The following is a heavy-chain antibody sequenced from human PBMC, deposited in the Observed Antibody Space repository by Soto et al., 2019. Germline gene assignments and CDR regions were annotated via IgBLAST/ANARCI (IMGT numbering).Heavy chain of an antibody. Sequence: SVKVSCKASGGTFSDYGINWVRQAPGQGLEWMGGLIPIFGTANYAQKFQGRVTITADEPTSTAYMELSSLRSEDTAVYYCARGWDHYDSSGLRTWFDPWGQGTLVTVSS. CDR2: LIPIFGTA. V-gene: IGHV1-69*13. D-gene: IGHD3-22*01. CDR3: ARGWDHYDSSGLRTWFDP. J-gene: IGHJ5*02. CDR1: GGTFSDYG.